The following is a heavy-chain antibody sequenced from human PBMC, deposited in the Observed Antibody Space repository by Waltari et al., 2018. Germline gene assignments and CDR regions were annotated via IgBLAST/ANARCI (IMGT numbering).Heavy chain of an antibody. J-gene: IGHJ6*03. D-gene: IGHD6-13*01. Sequence: QVQLQQWGAGLLKPSETLSLTCAVYGGSFSGYYWSWIRQPPGKGLEWIGEINHSGSTNSTPSLKSRVTISVDTSKNQFSLKLSSVTAADTAVYYCARGYRQQLVRYYYYYMDVWGKGTTVTVSS. CDR3: ARGYRQQLVRYYYYYMDV. V-gene: IGHV4-34*01. CDR1: GGSFSGYY. CDR2: INHSGST.